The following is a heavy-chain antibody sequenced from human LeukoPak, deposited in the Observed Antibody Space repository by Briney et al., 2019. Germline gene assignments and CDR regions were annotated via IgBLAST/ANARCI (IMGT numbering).Heavy chain of an antibody. D-gene: IGHD3-3*01. Sequence: SETLSLTCTVSGGFISSYYWSWIRQPAGKGLEWIGRIYTSGSTNYNPSLKSRVTMSVDTSKNQFSLKLSSVTAADTAVYYCAREGVWSGYYHYWGQGTLVTVSS. CDR2: IYTSGST. V-gene: IGHV4-4*07. J-gene: IGHJ4*02. CDR3: AREGVWSGYYHY. CDR1: GGFISSYY.